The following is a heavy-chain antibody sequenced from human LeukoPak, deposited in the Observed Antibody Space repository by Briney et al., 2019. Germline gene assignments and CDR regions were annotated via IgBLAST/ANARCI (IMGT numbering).Heavy chain of an antibody. D-gene: IGHD6-19*01. V-gene: IGHV3-23*01. CDR2: ISVNGETT. J-gene: IGHJ4*02. Sequence: GGSLRLSCAVSGFSVSSYGMSWVRRAPGKGLEWISAISVNGETTYYANSVKGRFIISRDNSENTLYLQMNSLRAEDTAVYYCAQGYSSGWYPYWGQGSLVSVSS. CDR3: AQGYSSGWYPY. CDR1: GFSVSSYG.